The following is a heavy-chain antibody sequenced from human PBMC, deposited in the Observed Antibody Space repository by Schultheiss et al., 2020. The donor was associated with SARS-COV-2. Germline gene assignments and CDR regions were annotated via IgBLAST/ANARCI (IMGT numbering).Heavy chain of an antibody. CDR1: GGSISSSSYY. V-gene: IGHV4-39*01. Sequence: SETLSLTCTVSGGSISSSSYYWGWIRQPPGKGLEWIGSIYYSGSTYYNPSLKSRVTISVDTSKNQFSLKLSSVTAADTAVYYCARLVRLAGTTAFDIWGQGTMVTVSS. CDR2: IYYSGST. D-gene: IGHD1/OR15-1a*01. CDR3: ARLVRLAGTTAFDI. J-gene: IGHJ3*02.